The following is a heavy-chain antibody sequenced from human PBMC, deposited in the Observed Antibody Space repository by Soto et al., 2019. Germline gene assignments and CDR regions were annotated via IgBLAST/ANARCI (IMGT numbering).Heavy chain of an antibody. V-gene: IGHV3-33*01. CDR2: IWYDGSNK. J-gene: IGHJ4*02. D-gene: IGHD3-22*01. CDR1: VFTFSSYG. CDR3: AILSTYYYDSRGYYGDY. Sequence: GGSLRLSCAASVFTFSSYGMHWVRQSPGKWLEWVAVIWYDGSNKYYADSVKGRFTISRDNSKNTLYLQMNSLRAEDTAVYYCAILSTYYYDSRGYYGDYWGQGTLVTVSS.